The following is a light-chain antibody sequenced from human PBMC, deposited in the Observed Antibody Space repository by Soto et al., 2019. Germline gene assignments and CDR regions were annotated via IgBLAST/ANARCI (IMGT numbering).Light chain of an antibody. Sequence: DIQMPQPPSSLASSVGDRVTITCRAGQGIRHDLGWYQQKPGKAPKRLIYAASSLQSGVPSMFRGSGSVTEFTLTLTRLPPEAFATYYSPQHNSYPVPFRQGTEV. J-gene: IGKJ1*01. CDR2: AAS. CDR3: PQHNSYPVP. V-gene: IGKV1-17*01. CDR1: QGIRHD.